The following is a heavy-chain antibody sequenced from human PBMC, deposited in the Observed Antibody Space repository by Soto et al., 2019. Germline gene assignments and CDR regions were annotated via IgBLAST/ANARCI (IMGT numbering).Heavy chain of an antibody. D-gene: IGHD2-2*01. CDR2: ISYDGSNK. Sequence: GSLRLSCTASGFTFSSYAMHWVRQAPGKGLEWVALISYDGSNKYYADSVKGRFTISRDNSKNTLYLQMNGLRAEDAAVYYCARRYCTSTSCFFAIDYWGQGTLVTVSS. V-gene: IGHV3-30-3*01. CDR3: ARRYCTSTSCFFAIDY. J-gene: IGHJ4*02. CDR1: GFTFSSYA.